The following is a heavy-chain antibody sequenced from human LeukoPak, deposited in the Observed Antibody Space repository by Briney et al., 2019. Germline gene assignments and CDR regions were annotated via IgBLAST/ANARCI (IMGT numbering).Heavy chain of an antibody. CDR1: GFTSRSCW. CDR3: ARGSIGITEHY. Sequence: GGSLRLSCAGSGFTSRSCWMSWVGQAPGKGLEWEANIKQDGSETYYLDSVKGRFTISRDNAKNSLYLQMNSLRADDTAVYYCARGSIGITEHYWAHGTLVTVSS. J-gene: IGHJ4*01. CDR2: IKQDGSET. V-gene: IGHV3-7*01. D-gene: IGHD1/OR15-1a*01.